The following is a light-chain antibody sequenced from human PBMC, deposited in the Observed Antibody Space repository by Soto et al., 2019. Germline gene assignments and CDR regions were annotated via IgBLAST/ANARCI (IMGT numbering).Light chain of an antibody. V-gene: IGKV1-5*01. CDR1: QSISTH. Sequence: IQMTQSPSTLSASVGDRVTITCRASQSISTHLAWYQQKPGKAPEVLIYDASTLESGVPSRFSGSGSGTKFTLTISSLQPDDFATYYCQQYSSNLYTFGQGNKVDIK. CDR2: DAS. CDR3: QQYSSNLYT. J-gene: IGKJ2*01.